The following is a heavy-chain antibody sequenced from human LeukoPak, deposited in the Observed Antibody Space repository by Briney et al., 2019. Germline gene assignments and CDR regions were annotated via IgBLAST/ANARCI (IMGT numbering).Heavy chain of an antibody. CDR2: IYITEGT. Sequence: SETLSLTCTVSGDSISSYYWNWVRQPAGKGLEWIGRIYITEGTNYNPSLKSRVTMSVDTSKNQFSLKVNSVTAADTAVYYCARSRVRGALADFWGQGTLVTVSS. CDR1: GDSISSYY. CDR3: ARSRVRGALADF. D-gene: IGHD3-10*01. V-gene: IGHV4-4*07. J-gene: IGHJ4*02.